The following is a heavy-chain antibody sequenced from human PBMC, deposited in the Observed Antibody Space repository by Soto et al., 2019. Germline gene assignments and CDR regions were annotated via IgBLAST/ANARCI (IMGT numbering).Heavy chain of an antibody. CDR2: VSWGSGSI. CDR3: ASYCRSDYQQLYIDC. D-gene: IGHD2-2*01. V-gene: IGHV3-9*01. Sequence: EVQLEESGGGLAQPGRSLRLPCAASGVTFDDYAMHWVRQAPVKGLEWLSGVSWGSGSIGYADSVKGRFTISRDNAKNYLYLQMNSLRAEDTALYYCASYCRSDYQQLYIDCRGQGTLVTVSS. CDR1: GVTFDDYA. J-gene: IGHJ4*02.